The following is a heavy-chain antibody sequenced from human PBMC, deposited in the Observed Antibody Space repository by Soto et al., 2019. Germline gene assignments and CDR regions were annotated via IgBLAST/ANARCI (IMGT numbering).Heavy chain of an antibody. J-gene: IGHJ6*03. V-gene: IGHV3-48*01. CDR1: GFTFSSYS. CDR3: ARENEVYSYGPPFYYYYMDV. CDR2: ISSSSSTI. D-gene: IGHD5-18*01. Sequence: GGSLRLSCAASGFTFSSYSMNWVRQAPGKGLEWVSYISSSSSTIYYADSVKGRFTISRDNAKNSLYMQMNSLRAEDTAVYYCARENEVYSYGPPFYYYYMDVWGKGTTVTVSS.